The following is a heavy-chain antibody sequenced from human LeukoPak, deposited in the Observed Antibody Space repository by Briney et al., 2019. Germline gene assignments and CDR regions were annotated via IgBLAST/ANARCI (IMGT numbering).Heavy chain of an antibody. Sequence: GSLRLSCAASGFTFSSYSMNWVRQAPGKGLEWVSSISSSSSYIYYADSVKGRFTISRDNAKNSLYLQINSLRAEDTAAYYCARVFGGDYYYDSSGPSSYWGQGTLVTVSS. CDR3: ARVFGGDYYYDSSGPSSY. CDR1: GFTFSSYS. CDR2: ISSSSSYI. D-gene: IGHD3-22*01. V-gene: IGHV3-21*01. J-gene: IGHJ4*02.